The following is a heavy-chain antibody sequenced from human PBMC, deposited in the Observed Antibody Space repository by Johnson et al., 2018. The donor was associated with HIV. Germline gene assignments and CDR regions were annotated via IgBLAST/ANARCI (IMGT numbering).Heavy chain of an antibody. D-gene: IGHD6-19*01. CDR2: IYSGGST. Sequence: VQLVESGGGLVQPGRSLRLSCVASGFTVSSNYMSWVRQAPGKGLEWVSVIYSGGSTYYADSVKGRFTVSRDNAKNSLYLQMNSLRAEDTAVYYCAREGGRIAVAWPARENDAFDIWGQGTMVTVSS. V-gene: IGHV3-66*02. J-gene: IGHJ3*02. CDR1: GFTVSSNY. CDR3: AREGGRIAVAWPARENDAFDI.